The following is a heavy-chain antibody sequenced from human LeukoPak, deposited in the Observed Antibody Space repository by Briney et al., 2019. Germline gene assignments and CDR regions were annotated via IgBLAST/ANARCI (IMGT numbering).Heavy chain of an antibody. CDR3: ARDLRRDVYNRDWYFDL. J-gene: IGHJ2*01. D-gene: IGHD5-24*01. CDR2: INPSGGST. V-gene: IGHV1-46*01. CDR1: GYTFTSYY. Sequence: ASVKVSCKASGYTFTSYYIHRVRQAPGQGLEWIGMINPSGGSTTYAQKFQGRVTLTRDTSTSTVSLEVSSLRSEDTAVYFCARDLRRDVYNRDWYFDLWGRGTLVTVSS.